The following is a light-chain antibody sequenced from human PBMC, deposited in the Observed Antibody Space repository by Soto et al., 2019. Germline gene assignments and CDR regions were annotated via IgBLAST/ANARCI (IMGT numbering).Light chain of an antibody. CDR1: QTVYSN. J-gene: IGKJ3*01. Sequence: EIVVTQSPATVSVSPGDRATLSCRASQTVYSNLAWYQQKPGQAPRLLIYGASTRATGIPARFSGSGSGTEFTLTISSLEPEDFAVYYCQQRSNIFGPGTKVDIK. CDR2: GAS. V-gene: IGKV3-15*01. CDR3: QQRSNI.